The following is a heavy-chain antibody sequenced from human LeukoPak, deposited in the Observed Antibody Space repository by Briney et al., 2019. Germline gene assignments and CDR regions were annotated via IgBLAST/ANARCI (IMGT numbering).Heavy chain of an antibody. CDR2: TYYSGST. J-gene: IGHJ5*02. V-gene: IGHV4-59*01. Sequence: SETLSLTCTVSGGSISSYYWSWIRQPPGKGLEWIGYTYYSGSTNYNPSLKSRVTISVDTSKNQFSLKLSSVTAADTAVYYCARSYARIDPWGQGTLVTVSS. CDR1: GGSISSYY. D-gene: IGHD3-10*02. CDR3: ARSYARIDP.